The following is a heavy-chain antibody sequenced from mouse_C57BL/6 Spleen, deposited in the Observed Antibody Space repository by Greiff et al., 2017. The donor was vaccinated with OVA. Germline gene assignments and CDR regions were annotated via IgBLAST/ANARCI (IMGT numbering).Heavy chain of an antibody. V-gene: IGHV1-55*01. CDR1: GYTFTSYW. Sequence: QVQLQQSGAELVKPGASVKMSCKASGYTFTSYWITWVKQRPGQGLEWIGDIYPGSGSTNYNEKFKSKATLTVDTSSSTAYMQLSSLTSEDSAVYYCARSGTGTNYAMDYWGQGTSVTVSS. CDR3: ARSGTGTNYAMDY. D-gene: IGHD4-1*01. J-gene: IGHJ4*01. CDR2: IYPGSGST.